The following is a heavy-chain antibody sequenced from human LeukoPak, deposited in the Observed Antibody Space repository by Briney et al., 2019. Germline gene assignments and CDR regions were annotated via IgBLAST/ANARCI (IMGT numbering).Heavy chain of an antibody. CDR3: AKTPVDTAMVTKYFDY. CDR2: IRSSGSTI. V-gene: IGHV3-11*01. CDR1: GFTFSDYY. Sequence: GGSLRLSCAASGFTFSDYYMSWIRQAPGKGLEWVSYIRSSGSTIYYADSVKGRFTISRDNAKNSLYLQMNSLRAEDTAVYYCAKTPVDTAMVTKYFDYWGQGTLVTVSS. D-gene: IGHD5-18*01. J-gene: IGHJ4*02.